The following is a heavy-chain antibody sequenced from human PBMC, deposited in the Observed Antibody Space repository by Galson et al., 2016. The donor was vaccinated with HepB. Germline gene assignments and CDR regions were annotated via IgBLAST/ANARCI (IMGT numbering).Heavy chain of an antibody. Sequence: SLRLSCAASGITFSYYYMHWVRQAPGEGLVWVSRISSDGSTTTYADSVKGRFTISRDNAKNTLYLQMNSLRVEDTAVYYCARNSRTDFDYWGQGTLVTVSS. V-gene: IGHV3-74*03. J-gene: IGHJ4*02. D-gene: IGHD2-21*01. CDR3: ARNSRTDFDY. CDR1: GITFSYYY. CDR2: ISSDGSTT.